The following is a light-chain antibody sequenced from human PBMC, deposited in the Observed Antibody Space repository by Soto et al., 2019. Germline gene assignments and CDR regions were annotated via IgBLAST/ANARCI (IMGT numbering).Light chain of an antibody. CDR2: SNN. J-gene: IGLJ2*01. CDR1: SSNIGSNT. Sequence: QPVLTQPPSASGTPGQRLTISCSGSSSNIGSNTVNWYQQLPGTAPKLLIYSNNQRPSGVPDRFSGSKSGTSASLAISGLQSEDEADYYCAAWDDSLNGQVVFGGGTKLTVL. CDR3: AAWDDSLNGQVV. V-gene: IGLV1-44*01.